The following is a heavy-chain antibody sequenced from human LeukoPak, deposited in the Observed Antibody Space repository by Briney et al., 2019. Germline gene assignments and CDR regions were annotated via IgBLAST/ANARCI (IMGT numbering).Heavy chain of an antibody. V-gene: IGHV3-66*01. CDR3: ARDDSSSWYPY. CDR2: IYSGGST. J-gene: IGHJ4*02. CDR1: GFTFSSYD. Sequence: GGSLRLSCAASGFTFSSYDMNWVRQAPGKGLEWVSVIYSGGSTYYADSVKGRFTISRDNSKNTLYLQMNSLRAEDTAVYYCARDDSSSWYPYWGQGTLVTVSS. D-gene: IGHD6-13*01.